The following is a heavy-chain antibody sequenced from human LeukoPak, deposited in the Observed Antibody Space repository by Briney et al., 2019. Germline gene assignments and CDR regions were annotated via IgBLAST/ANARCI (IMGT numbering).Heavy chain of an antibody. Sequence: PSGGSLRLSCAASGFNFSSYAMSCVRQAPEKGLEWVSAISGSGGSTYSADSVRGRFTISRDNSKNTLYLQMTSLRAEDTDVYYCPKVSGDSYGLGPVDYWGQGTLVTVSS. CDR1: GFNFSSYA. D-gene: IGHD5-18*01. CDR3: PKVSGDSYGLGPVDY. J-gene: IGHJ4*02. V-gene: IGHV3-23*01. CDR2: ISGSGGST.